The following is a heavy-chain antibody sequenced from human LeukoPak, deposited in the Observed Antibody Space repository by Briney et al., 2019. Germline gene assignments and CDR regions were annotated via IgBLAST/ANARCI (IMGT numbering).Heavy chain of an antibody. V-gene: IGHV4-39*07. J-gene: IGHJ4*02. Sequence: SETLSLTCTVSGGSISGSTYYWGWIRQTPGKGLEWIGSIYYSGSTYYNPSLKSRVTISVDTSKNQFSLKLSSVTAADTAVYFCARWGSGTSPFDDWAREPWSPSPQ. D-gene: IGHD3-16*01. CDR3: ARWGSGTSPFDD. CDR1: GGSISGSTYY. CDR2: IYYSGST.